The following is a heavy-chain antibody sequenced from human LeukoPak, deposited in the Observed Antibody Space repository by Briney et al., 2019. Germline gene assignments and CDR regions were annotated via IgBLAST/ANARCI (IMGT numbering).Heavy chain of an antibody. Sequence: GASVKVSCKASGYTFTSYGISWVRQAPGQGLEWMGWISAYNGNTNYAQKLQGRVTMTTDTSTSTAYMELRSLRSDDRAVYYCAREVRGQLLSHSFDYWGQGTLVTVSS. V-gene: IGHV1-18*01. J-gene: IGHJ4*02. CDR1: GYTFTSYG. D-gene: IGHD2-2*01. CDR2: ISAYNGNT. CDR3: AREVRGQLLSHSFDY.